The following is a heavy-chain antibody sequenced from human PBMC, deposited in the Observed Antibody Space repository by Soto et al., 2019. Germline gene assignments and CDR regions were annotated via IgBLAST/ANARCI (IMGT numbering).Heavy chain of an antibody. CDR2: ITHSGST. CDR3: ARSSVRGWSY. D-gene: IGHD3-10*02. J-gene: IGHJ4*02. Sequence: SETLSLTCAVYGGSFSGYYWTWIRQPPGKGLEWIGEITHSGSTNYNPSLKSRVTISVDTSRNQFSLNLNSVTAADTAVYYCARSSVRGWSYWGQGTLVTVSS. CDR1: GGSFSGYY. V-gene: IGHV4-34*01.